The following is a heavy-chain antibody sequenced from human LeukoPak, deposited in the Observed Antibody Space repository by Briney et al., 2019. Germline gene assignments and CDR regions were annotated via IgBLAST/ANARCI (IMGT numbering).Heavy chain of an antibody. CDR1: GGSFSGYY. J-gene: IGHJ3*02. CDR3: ARGKGTLLDGDPAAFDI. Sequence: PSETLSLTCAVYGGSFSGYYWSWIRQPPGKGLEWIGEINHSGSTNYNPSLKSRVTISVDTSKKQFSLKLSSVTAAATAVYSCARGKGTLLDGDPAAFDIWGQGTMVTVSS. V-gene: IGHV4-34*01. CDR2: INHSGST. D-gene: IGHD4-17*01.